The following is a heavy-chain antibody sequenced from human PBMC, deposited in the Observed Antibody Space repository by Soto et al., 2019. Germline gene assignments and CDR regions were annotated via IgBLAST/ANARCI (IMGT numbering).Heavy chain of an antibody. J-gene: IGHJ4*01. CDR2: ISYDGSNK. V-gene: IGHV3-30*18. CDR3: AKPYSGSPPKNFDY. CDR1: GFSFSIYG. Sequence: GGSLRLSCVASGFSFSIYGMYWVRQAPGKGLEWVAAISYDGSNKYYVDSVRGRFTISRDNSKNTVYLQMNSLRAEDTAVYYCAKPYSGSPPKNFDYWGQGTLVTISS. D-gene: IGHD1-26*01.